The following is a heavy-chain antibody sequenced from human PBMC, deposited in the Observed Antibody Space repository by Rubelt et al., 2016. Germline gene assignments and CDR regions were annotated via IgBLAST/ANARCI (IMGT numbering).Heavy chain of an antibody. CDR3: AKMSGGFGVLTAGLHFNS. CDR2: VTSGGST. CDR1: GFTFTNYA. D-gene: IGHD3-3*01. J-gene: IGHJ4*02. Sequence: QLLESGGGSVQPGGSLRLSCAASGFTFTNYAMSWVRQAPGKGLDWVAAVTSGGSTYYDDPGKGRFTISRDNSRNTLFLQMNSRGAEDTAMYYCAKMSGGFGVLTAGLHFNSWGQGTLVTVSS. V-gene: IGHV3-23*01.